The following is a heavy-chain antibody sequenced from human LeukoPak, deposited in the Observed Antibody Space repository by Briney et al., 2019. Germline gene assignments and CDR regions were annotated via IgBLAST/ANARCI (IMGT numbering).Heavy chain of an antibody. D-gene: IGHD3-9*01. CDR3: ARVGDTYYDILTGYYINDY. Sequence: GASVKVSCKASGYTFTSYGISWVRQAPGQGLEWMGWISAYNGNTNYAQKLQDRVTMTTDTSTSTAYMELRSLRSDDTAVYYCARVGDTYYDILTGYYINDYWGQGTLVTVSS. CDR1: GYTFTSYG. V-gene: IGHV1-18*01. J-gene: IGHJ4*02. CDR2: ISAYNGNT.